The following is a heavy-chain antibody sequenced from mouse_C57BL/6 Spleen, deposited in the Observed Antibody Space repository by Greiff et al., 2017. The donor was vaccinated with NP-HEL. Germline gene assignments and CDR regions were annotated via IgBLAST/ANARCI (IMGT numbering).Heavy chain of an antibody. D-gene: IGHD1-1*01. CDR3: AREDYYGSSYGY. V-gene: IGHV5-4*01. CDR1: GFTFSSYA. Sequence: EVKLVESGGGLVKPGGSLKPSCAASGFTFSSYAMSWVRQTPEKRLEWVATISDGGSYTYYPDNVKGRFTISRDNAKNNLYLQMSHLKSEDTAMYYCAREDYYGSSYGYWGQGTTLTVSS. J-gene: IGHJ2*01. CDR2: ISDGGSYT.